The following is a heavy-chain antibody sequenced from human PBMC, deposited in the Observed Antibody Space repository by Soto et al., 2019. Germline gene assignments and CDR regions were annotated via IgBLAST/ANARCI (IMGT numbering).Heavy chain of an antibody. D-gene: IGHD3-22*01. CDR1: GYTFTSHG. CDR2: FSGYNGHA. V-gene: IGHV1-18*01. Sequence: ASLKVSCKASGYTFTSHGISWVRQAPGQGLEWMGWFSGYNGHAKYAQKVQGRVTMTTDTSTTTAHMELRSLSSDDTAVYYCARDRDRSAWPPSVAFDIWGQGTMVTVS. CDR3: ARDRDRSAWPPSVAFDI. J-gene: IGHJ3*02.